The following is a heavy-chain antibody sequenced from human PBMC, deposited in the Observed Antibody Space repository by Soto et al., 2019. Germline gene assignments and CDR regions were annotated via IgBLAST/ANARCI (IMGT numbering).Heavy chain of an antibody. V-gene: IGHV2-5*02. J-gene: IGHJ4*02. CDR2: IYWDDDK. CDR3: AHRPLPDYDDYVHFDY. D-gene: IGHD4-17*01. Sequence: QITLKESGPTLVKPTQTLTLTCTSSGVSLSTSGVGVGWIRQPPGKALAWLALIYWDDDKRYSPSLKSRLTITKGTSKNQVVLTMTNIDPVDTATYYCAHRPLPDYDDYVHFDYWGQGTLVTVSS. CDR1: GVSLSTSGVG.